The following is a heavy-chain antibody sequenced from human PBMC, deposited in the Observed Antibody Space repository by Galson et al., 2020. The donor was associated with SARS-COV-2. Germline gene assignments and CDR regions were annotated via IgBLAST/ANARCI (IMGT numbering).Heavy chain of an antibody. V-gene: IGHV3-21*01. J-gene: IGHJ6*02. CDR2: ISSSSSYI. D-gene: IGHD2-2*01. CDR1: GFTFSSYS. CDR3: ARVGGIVVVPARSNYGMDV. Sequence: GGSLRLSCAASGFTFSSYSMNWVRQAPGKGLEWVSSISSSSSYIYYADSVKGRFTISRDNAKNSLYLQMNSLRAEDTAVYYCARVGGIVVVPARSNYGMDVWGQGTTVTVSS.